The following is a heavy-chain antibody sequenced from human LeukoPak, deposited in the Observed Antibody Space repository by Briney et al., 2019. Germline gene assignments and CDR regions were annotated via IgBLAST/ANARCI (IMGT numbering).Heavy chain of an antibody. V-gene: IGHV1-18*01. CDR1: GYTFTSYG. CDR2: ISAYNGNT. Sequence: ASVKLSCKASGYTFTSYGISWVRQAPGQGLEWMGWISAYNGNTNYAQKLQGRVTMTTDTSTSTAYMELRSLRSDDTAVYYCARVEWDYYYMDVWGKGTTVTVSS. CDR3: ARVEWDYYYMDV. D-gene: IGHD1-26*01. J-gene: IGHJ6*03.